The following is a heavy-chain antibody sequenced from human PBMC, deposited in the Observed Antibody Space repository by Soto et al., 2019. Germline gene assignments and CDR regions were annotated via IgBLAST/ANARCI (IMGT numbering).Heavy chain of an antibody. Sequence: SETLSLTCTVSGGSISSGDYYWSWIRQPPGKGLEWIGYIYYSGSTYYNPSLKSRVTISVDTSKNQFSLKLSSVTAADTAVYYCARARGIAARPRRFDPWGQGTLVTVSS. CDR1: GGSISSGDYY. D-gene: IGHD6-6*01. J-gene: IGHJ5*02. CDR3: ARARGIAARPRRFDP. V-gene: IGHV4-30-4*01. CDR2: IYYSGST.